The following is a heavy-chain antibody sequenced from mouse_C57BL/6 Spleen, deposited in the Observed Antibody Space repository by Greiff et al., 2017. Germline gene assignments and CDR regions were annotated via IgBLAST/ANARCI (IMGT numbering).Heavy chain of an antibody. D-gene: IGHD2-2*01. Sequence: QVQLQQPGAELVKPGASVKLSCKASGYTFTSYWMHWVKQRPGQGLEWIGMIHPNSGSTNYNEKFKSKATLTVDKSSSTAYMQLSSLTSEDPAVYYCARQRLMVTTWFAYWGQGTLVTVSA. V-gene: IGHV1-64*01. CDR2: IHPNSGST. CDR3: ARQRLMVTTWFAY. CDR1: GYTFTSYW. J-gene: IGHJ3*01.